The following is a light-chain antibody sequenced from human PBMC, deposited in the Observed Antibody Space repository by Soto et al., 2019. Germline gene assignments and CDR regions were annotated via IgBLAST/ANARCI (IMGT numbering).Light chain of an antibody. Sequence: DILMTQSPDSLAVSLGERATFNCKSSQSVVYTSNNKNYLAWYQQKPGQPPKLLIYWASTRESGVPDRFSGSGSGTDFTLTISSLQAEDVAVYYCQQYYSTPFTFGPGTKVDIK. J-gene: IGKJ3*01. CDR3: QQYYSTPFT. CDR2: WAS. V-gene: IGKV4-1*01. CDR1: QSVVYTSNNKNY.